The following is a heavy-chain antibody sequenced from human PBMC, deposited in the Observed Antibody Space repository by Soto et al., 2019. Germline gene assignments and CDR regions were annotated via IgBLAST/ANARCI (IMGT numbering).Heavy chain of an antibody. D-gene: IGHD6-13*01. CDR2: IYYSGST. J-gene: IGHJ6*02. V-gene: IGHV4-31*03. CDR3: ARDLQYSRLFYGMDV. Sequence: QVQLQESGPGLVKPSQTRSLPCTVSGGSISSVGYYWSWIRQHPGKGREWIGYIYYSGSTYYNPSLKSRVTISVDTSKNQFSLKLSSVTAADTAVYYCARDLQYSRLFYGMDVWGQGTTVTVSS. CDR1: GGSISSVGYY.